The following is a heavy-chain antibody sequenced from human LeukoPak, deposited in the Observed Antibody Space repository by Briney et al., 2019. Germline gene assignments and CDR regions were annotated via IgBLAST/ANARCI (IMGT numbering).Heavy chain of an antibody. J-gene: IGHJ4*02. V-gene: IGHV4-4*02. Sequence: SETLSLTCAVSGGSVSSNKWWSWLRQAPGKGLEWLGEVVHSGSTNYNPSLKSRVTISVDKSKNQFSLRLTSVTAADTAVYYCARQRVAADGVGILDYWGLGALVTVSS. CDR3: ARQRVAADGVGILDY. CDR1: GGSVSSNKW. CDR2: VVHSGST. D-gene: IGHD1-26*01.